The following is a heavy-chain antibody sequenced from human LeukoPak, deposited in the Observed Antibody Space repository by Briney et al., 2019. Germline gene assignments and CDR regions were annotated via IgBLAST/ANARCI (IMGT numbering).Heavy chain of an antibody. CDR1: GFTFANYA. V-gene: IGHV3-23*01. Sequence: GGSLRLSCAASGFTFANYAMSWVHQAPGKGLEWVSGISGSGGYTYYADSVKGRFTISRDNSKNTLYLQMSSLRAEDTAVYYCAITTRRSPDFDYWGQGTLVTVSS. CDR2: ISGSGGYT. CDR3: AITTRRSPDFDY. J-gene: IGHJ4*02. D-gene: IGHD1-1*01.